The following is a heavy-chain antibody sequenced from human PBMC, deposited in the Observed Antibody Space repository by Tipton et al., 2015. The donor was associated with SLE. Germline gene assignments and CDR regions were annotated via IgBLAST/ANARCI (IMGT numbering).Heavy chain of an antibody. CDR2: IYYSGST. CDR1: GGSIISSSYY. Sequence: TLSLTCTVSGGSIISSSYYWGWIRQPPGKWLEWIGSIYYSGSTYYNPSLKSRVTISVDTSKNQFSLKLSSVTAADTAVYYCPLYDYVWGYDAFDIWGQGTMVTVSS. J-gene: IGHJ3*02. D-gene: IGHD3-16*01. V-gene: IGHV4-39*07. CDR3: PLYDYVWGYDAFDI.